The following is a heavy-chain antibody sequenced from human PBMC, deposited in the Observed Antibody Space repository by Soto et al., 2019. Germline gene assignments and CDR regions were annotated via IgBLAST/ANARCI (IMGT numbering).Heavy chain of an antibody. D-gene: IGHD3-22*01. Sequence: GGSLRLSCAASGFTFSSYGMHWVRQAPGKGLEWVAIISYDGNYKHHADSVKGRFTISRDNSKNTLYLQMNSLRAEDTAVYYCGKVSTYYYDSTFHLWGQGTLVTVSS. CDR1: GFTFSSYG. V-gene: IGHV3-30*18. J-gene: IGHJ5*02. CDR3: GKVSTYYYDSTFHL. CDR2: ISYDGNYK.